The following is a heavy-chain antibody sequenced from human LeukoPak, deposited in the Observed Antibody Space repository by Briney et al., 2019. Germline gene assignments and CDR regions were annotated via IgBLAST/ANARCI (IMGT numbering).Heavy chain of an antibody. D-gene: IGHD1-1*01. J-gene: IGHJ4*02. CDR3: AKATEYNWNDGSGREFDY. V-gene: IGHV3-23*01. Sequence: GGSLRLSCSASGFTFSSYAMTWVRQAPGKGLEWVSLISSSSGSTYYADSVKGRFTISRDNSKNTPYLQMNRLRADDTAIYYCAKATEYNWNDGSGREFDYWGQGTPVTVSS. CDR2: ISSSSGST. CDR1: GFTFSSYA.